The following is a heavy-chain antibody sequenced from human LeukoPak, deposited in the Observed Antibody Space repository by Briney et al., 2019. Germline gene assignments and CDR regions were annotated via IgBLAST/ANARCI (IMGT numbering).Heavy chain of an antibody. V-gene: IGHV3-15*01. Sequence: PGGSLRLSCAASGFTFSSSAMSWVRQAPGKGLEWVGRIKSKTDGGTTDYAAPVKGRFTISRDDSKNTLYLQMNSLKTEDTAVYYCTTDGEDDFWSGQDAFDIWGQGTMVTVSS. J-gene: IGHJ3*02. D-gene: IGHD3-3*01. CDR3: TTDGEDDFWSGQDAFDI. CDR1: GFTFSSSA. CDR2: IKSKTDGGTT.